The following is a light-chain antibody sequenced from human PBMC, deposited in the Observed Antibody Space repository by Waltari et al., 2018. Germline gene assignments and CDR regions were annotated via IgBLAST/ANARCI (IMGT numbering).Light chain of an antibody. CDR1: QSVTSN. CDR3: QQYNRWPPIT. CDR2: EAS. Sequence: EVVMPQPPATLSVSQGERAPPSSRASQSVTSNLAWYQQKPGQAPRLLIYEASTRATGISARFRGSGSGTQFTLTISSLQSEDSAVYYCQQYNRWPPITFGQGTRLEIK. V-gene: IGKV3-15*01. J-gene: IGKJ5*01.